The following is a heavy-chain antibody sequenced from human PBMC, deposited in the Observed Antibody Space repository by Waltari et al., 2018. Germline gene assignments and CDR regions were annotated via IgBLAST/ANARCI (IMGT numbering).Heavy chain of an antibody. D-gene: IGHD2-2*02. V-gene: IGHV3-30*02. Sequence: QVNLVESGGGVVQPGGSLRLSCATSGFTFSNFGMHWVRQVPGKGLGWVALIWFDGSDKFYADSVRGRFTISRDNSARTLYLDMDSLRLDDTAMYYCAKDAFGNTYLDFWGQGTLVTVSS. CDR1: GFTFSNFG. CDR2: IWFDGSDK. CDR3: AKDAFGNTYLDF. J-gene: IGHJ4*02.